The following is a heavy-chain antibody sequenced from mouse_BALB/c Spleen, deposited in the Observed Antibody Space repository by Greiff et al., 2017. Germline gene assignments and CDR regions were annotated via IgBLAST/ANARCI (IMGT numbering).Heavy chain of an antibody. CDR3: ARNRDYDSSWFAY. J-gene: IGHJ3*01. V-gene: IGHV2-2*02. CDR2: IWSGGST. Sequence: VQRVESGPGLVQPSQSLSITCTVSGFSLTSYGVHWVRQSPGKGLEWLGVIWSGGSTDYNAAFISRLSISKDNSKSQVFFKMNSLQANDTAIYYCARNRDYDSSWFAYWGQGTLVTVSA. CDR1: GFSLTSYG. D-gene: IGHD2-4*01.